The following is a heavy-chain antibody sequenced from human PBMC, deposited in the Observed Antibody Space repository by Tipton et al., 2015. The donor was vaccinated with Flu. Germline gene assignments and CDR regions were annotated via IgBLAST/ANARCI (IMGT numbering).Heavy chain of an antibody. Sequence: SLRLSCAASGFTFIRYAMSWVRQAPGKGLEWVSSISNSGRSTYYADSVKGRFTISRDYSKVYLQMNSLRAEDTAIYYCAKVIPELVAGLDYWGQGTLVSVPS. CDR1: GFTFIRYA. CDR3: AKVIPELVAGLDY. V-gene: IGHV3-23*01. D-gene: IGHD6-19*01. CDR2: ISNSGRST. J-gene: IGHJ4*02.